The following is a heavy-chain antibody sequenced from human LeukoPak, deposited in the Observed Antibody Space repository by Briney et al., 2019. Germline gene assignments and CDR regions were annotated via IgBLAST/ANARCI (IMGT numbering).Heavy chain of an antibody. D-gene: IGHD4-17*01. V-gene: IGHV3-23*01. Sequence: GGSLRVSCAASGFTFSSFAMNWVRQAPGKGLEWVSAISGSGGSTYYADSVKGRFTISRDNSKNTLYLQMNSLRAEDTAVYYCAKDLTVFNSDYWGQGTLVTVSS. CDR2: ISGSGGST. CDR1: GFTFSSFA. J-gene: IGHJ4*02. CDR3: AKDLTVFNSDY.